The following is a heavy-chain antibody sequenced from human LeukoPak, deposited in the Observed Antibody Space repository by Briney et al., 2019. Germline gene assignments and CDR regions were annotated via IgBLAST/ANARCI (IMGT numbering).Heavy chain of an antibody. CDR1: GFTFSRYG. J-gene: IGHJ6*02. CDR3: ARDYSTTWSYGMDV. Sequence: PGGSLRLSCAASGFTFSRYGMHWVRQAPGKGLEWVAVIWYDETNKYHADSVKGRFTISRDNSKTTLYLQMNSLRAEDTAVYYCARDYSTTWSYGMDVWGQGTTVTVSS. D-gene: IGHD2-2*01. CDR2: IWYDETNK. V-gene: IGHV3-33*01.